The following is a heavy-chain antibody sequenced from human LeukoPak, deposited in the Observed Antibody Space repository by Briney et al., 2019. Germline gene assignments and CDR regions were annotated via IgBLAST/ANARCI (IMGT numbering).Heavy chain of an antibody. D-gene: IGHD2-2*01. CDR2: IYRSGST. CDR3: ARDPRWLTPDCTSTSCYENYFDP. V-gene: IGHV4-38-2*02. Sequence: SETLSLTCAVSGYSISSGYYWGWIRQPPGEGLEWIGSIYRSGSTYYNPSLKSRVTISVDTSKNQFSLKLSSVTAADTAVYYCARDPRWLTPDCTSTSCYENYFDPWGQGTLVTVSS. J-gene: IGHJ5*02. CDR1: GYSISSGYY.